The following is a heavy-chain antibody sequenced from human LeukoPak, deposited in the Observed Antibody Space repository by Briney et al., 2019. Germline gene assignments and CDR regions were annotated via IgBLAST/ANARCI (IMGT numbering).Heavy chain of an antibody. V-gene: IGHV3-30*18. CDR1: GFTFSNFG. Sequence: PGGSLRLSCSASGFTFSNFGMHGVRQAPGKGLEGGAVISYDGKNEYYTDSVKGRFTISRDNAKNTLYLQMNSLRAEDTAVYYCAKQMAVDYFDYWGQGTLVTVSS. CDR2: ISYDGKNE. D-gene: IGHD5-24*01. CDR3: AKQMAVDYFDY. J-gene: IGHJ4*02.